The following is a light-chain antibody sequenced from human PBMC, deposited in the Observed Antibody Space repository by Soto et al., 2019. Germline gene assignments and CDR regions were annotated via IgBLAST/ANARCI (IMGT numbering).Light chain of an antibody. CDR1: QSVSAW. V-gene: IGKV1-5*01. CDR2: DAS. Sequence: DIQMTQPPSTLSASVGDRITITCRASQSVSAWVAWYQQKPGKAPKVVIYDASSLESGVPSRFAGSRSGTEFTLTINSLQPDDSATYYCQQYNNFPGTFGQGTKVDIK. J-gene: IGKJ1*01. CDR3: QQYNNFPGT.